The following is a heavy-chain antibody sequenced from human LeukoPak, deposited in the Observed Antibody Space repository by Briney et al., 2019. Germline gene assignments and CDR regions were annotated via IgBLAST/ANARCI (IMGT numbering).Heavy chain of an antibody. Sequence: GGSLRLSCAAYGFTFSNYNINWVRQAPGKGLEWVSYISSKSRNINYAASVKDRSTIPRDNSKNTLYLQMNSLRAEDTAVYYCARVRPRGSSGYYYPYYYYYMEVGGKGTTVTVSS. CDR3: ARVRPRGSSGYYYPYYYYYMEV. CDR2: ISSKSRNI. V-gene: IGHV3-48*01. J-gene: IGHJ6*03. CDR1: GFTFSNYN. D-gene: IGHD3-22*01.